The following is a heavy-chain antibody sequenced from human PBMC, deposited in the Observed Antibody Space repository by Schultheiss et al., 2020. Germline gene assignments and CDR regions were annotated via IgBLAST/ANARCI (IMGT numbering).Heavy chain of an antibody. CDR2: IYYSGST. J-gene: IGHJ3*02. D-gene: IGHD5-18*01. CDR3: ARDGGYSYGENTDAFDI. CDR1: GGSISSGDYY. Sequence: SETLSLTCTVSGGSISSGDYYWSWIRQPPGKGLEWIGYIYYSGSTYYNPSLKSRVTISVDTSKNQFSLKLSSVTAADTAVYYCARDGGYSYGENTDAFDIWGQGTMVTVSS. V-gene: IGHV4-30-4*01.